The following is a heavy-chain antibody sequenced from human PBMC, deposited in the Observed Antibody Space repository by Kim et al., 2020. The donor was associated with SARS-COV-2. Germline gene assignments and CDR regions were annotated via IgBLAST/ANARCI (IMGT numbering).Heavy chain of an antibody. V-gene: IGHV3-64*01. CDR1: GFTFSSYA. J-gene: IGHJ6*02. CDR2: ISSNGGST. D-gene: IGHD6-13*01. CDR3: ARDDYSSSLYYYYYGMDV. Sequence: GGSLRLSCAASGFTFSSYAMHWVRQAPGKGLEYVSAISSNGGSTYYANSVKGRFTISRDNSKNTLYLQMGSLRAEDMAVYYCARDDYSSSLYYYYYGMDVWGQGTTVTVSS.